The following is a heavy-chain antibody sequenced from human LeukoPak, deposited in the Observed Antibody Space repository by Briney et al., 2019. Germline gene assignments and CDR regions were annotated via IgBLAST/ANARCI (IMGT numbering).Heavy chain of an antibody. CDR2: ISWDGGST. CDR1: GFTFDDYA. D-gene: IGHD3-16*01. V-gene: IGHV3-43D*04. J-gene: IGHJ4*02. CDR3: AATYYDYVWGSLDY. Sequence: GGSLRLSCAASGFTFDDYAMHWVRQAPGKGLDWVSLISWDGGSTYYADSVKGRFTISRDNSKNSLYLQMNSLRAEDTALYYCAATYYDYVWGSLDYWGQGTLVTVSS.